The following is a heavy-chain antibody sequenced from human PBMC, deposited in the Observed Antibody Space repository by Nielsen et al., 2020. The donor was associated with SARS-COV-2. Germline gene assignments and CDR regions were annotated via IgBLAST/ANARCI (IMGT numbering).Heavy chain of an antibody. Sequence: GESLKISCADSGFTFSSYWMSWVRQAPGKGLEWVANIKQDGSEKYYVDSVKGRFTISRDNAKNSLYLQMNSLRAEDTAVYYCARDLWQQLVPGDAFDIWGQGTMVTVSS. CDR3: ARDLWQQLVPGDAFDI. V-gene: IGHV3-7*03. CDR1: GFTFSSYW. J-gene: IGHJ3*02. D-gene: IGHD6-13*01. CDR2: IKQDGSEK.